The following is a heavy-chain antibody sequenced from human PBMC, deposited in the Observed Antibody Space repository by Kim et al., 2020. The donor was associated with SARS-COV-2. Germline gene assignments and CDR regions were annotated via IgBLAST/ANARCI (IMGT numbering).Heavy chain of an antibody. J-gene: IGHJ4*02. Sequence: YYNPSLKSRVTISVDTSKNQFSLKLSSVTAADTAVYYCASSPDYSNYFDYWGQGTLVTVSS. D-gene: IGHD4-4*01. V-gene: IGHV4-39*01. CDR3: ASSPDYSNYFDY.